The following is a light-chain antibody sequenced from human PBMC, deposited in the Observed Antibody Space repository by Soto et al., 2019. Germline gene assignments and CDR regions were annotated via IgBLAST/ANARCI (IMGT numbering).Light chain of an antibody. CDR2: AAS. CDR1: QSISSY. V-gene: IGKV1-39*01. Sequence: DIQMTQSPSSLSASVGDRVTITCRASQSISSYLNWNQQKPGTAPKLLIYAASSLQSGVPSRFSGSGSGTDFTLTISSLQPEDFATYHCQQSYSTPYTFGQGTKLEIK. CDR3: QQSYSTPYT. J-gene: IGKJ2*01.